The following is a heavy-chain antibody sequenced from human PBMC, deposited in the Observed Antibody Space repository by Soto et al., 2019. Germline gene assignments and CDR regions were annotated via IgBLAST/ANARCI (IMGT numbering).Heavy chain of an antibody. CDR2: TYYRSKWYN. Sequence: PLLLQQSQTLSLTCAISGDSVSSNSAAWNWIRQSPSRGLEWLGRTYYRSKWYNDYAVSVKSRITINPDTSKNQFSLQLNSVTPEDTAVYYCARVVIAVGSIPLTYYYYGMDVWGQGTTVTVSS. D-gene: IGHD6-19*01. V-gene: IGHV6-1*01. J-gene: IGHJ6*02. CDR1: GDSVSSNSAA. CDR3: ARVVIAVGSIPLTYYYYGMDV.